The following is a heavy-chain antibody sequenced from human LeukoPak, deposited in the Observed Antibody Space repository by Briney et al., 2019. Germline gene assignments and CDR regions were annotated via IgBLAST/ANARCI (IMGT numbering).Heavy chain of an antibody. Sequence: SETLSLTCTVSGGSISSSSSYWGWIRQSPGKGLEWIGNIYYVGSTYYNPSLKSRVTISIVTSKNQFSLKLSSVTAADTAVYYCARDLGISWYFDYWGQGTLVTVSS. J-gene: IGHJ4*02. V-gene: IGHV4-39*07. CDR2: IYYVGST. CDR3: ARDLGISWYFDY. CDR1: GGSISSSSSY. D-gene: IGHD6-13*01.